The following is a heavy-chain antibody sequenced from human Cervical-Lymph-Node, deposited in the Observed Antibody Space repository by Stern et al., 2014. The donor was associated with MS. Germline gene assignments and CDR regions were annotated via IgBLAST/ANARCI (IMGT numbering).Heavy chain of an antibody. Sequence: EVQLLESGGALVQPGGSLRLSCAASGFTFSNYAMAWVRLAPGKGLEWLSSISDSGAGTYYADSVKGRVTISRDNPRNTLYLQMNTVRAEDSAIYYCTKDGGCGSTSCYTPWGQGTLVTVSS. CDR2: ISDSGAGT. CDR3: TKDGGCGSTSCYTP. D-gene: IGHD2-2*02. CDR1: GFTFSNYA. V-gene: IGHV3-23*01. J-gene: IGHJ5*02.